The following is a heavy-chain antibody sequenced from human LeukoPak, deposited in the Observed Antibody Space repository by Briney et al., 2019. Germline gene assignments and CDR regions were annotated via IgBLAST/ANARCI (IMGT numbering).Heavy chain of an antibody. CDR3: ARGVPSTMVRGGLRFDP. CDR1: GGSTSSYY. D-gene: IGHD3-10*01. V-gene: IGHV4-59*01. J-gene: IGHJ5*02. Sequence: SETLSLTCTVSGGSTSSYYWSWIRQPPGKGLEWIGYIYYSGSTNYNPSLKSRVTISVDTSKNQFSLKLSSVTAADTAVYYCARGVPSTMVRGGLRFDPWGQGTLVTVSS. CDR2: IYYSGST.